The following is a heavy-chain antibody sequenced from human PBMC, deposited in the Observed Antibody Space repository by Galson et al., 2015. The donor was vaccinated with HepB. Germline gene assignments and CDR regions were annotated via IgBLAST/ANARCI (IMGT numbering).Heavy chain of an antibody. CDR2: INTNTGNP. CDR1: GYTFTSYV. CDR3: ARKDVLVWFGESLNDRREYDAFDI. V-gene: IGHV7-4-1*02. D-gene: IGHD3-10*01. J-gene: IGHJ3*02. Sequence: SVKVSCKASGYTFTSYVMSWVRQAPGQGLEWMGWINTNTGNPTYAQGFTGRFVFFLDTSVSTAYLQISNVKAEDSAVYYCARKDVLVWFGESLNDRREYDAFDIWGQGTLVTVSS.